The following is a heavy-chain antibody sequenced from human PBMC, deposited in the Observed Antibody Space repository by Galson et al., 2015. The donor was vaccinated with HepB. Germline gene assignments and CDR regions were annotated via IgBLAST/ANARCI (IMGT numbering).Heavy chain of an antibody. Sequence: SLRLSCAASGFSFSTYGMHWVRQAPGKGLEWVAIISQDESHRYYADSVKGRFTISRDNYRHTLYLQMNSLRPEDTAVYYCARSGTCPSTGCLNWFDPWGQGTLVTVSS. CDR1: GFSFSTYG. CDR3: ARSGTCPSTGCLNWFDP. D-gene: IGHD2-2*01. V-gene: IGHV3-30*03. J-gene: IGHJ5*02. CDR2: ISQDESHR.